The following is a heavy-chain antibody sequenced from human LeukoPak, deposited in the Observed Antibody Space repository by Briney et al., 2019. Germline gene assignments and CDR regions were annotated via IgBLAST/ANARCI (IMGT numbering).Heavy chain of an antibody. CDR3: AKGSSSWYNYFDY. J-gene: IGHJ4*02. V-gene: IGHV3-30*04. CDR1: GFTFSSYA. Sequence: GRSLRLSCAASGFTFSSYAMHWVRQAPGKGLEWVAVISYDGSNKYYADSVKGRFTISRDNSKNTLYLQMNSLRAEDTAVYYCAKGSSSWYNYFDYWGQGTLVTVSS. CDR2: ISYDGSNK. D-gene: IGHD6-13*01.